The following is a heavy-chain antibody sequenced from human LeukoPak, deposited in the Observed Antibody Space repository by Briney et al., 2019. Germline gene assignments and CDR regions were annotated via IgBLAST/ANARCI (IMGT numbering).Heavy chain of an antibody. CDR1: GYTFTSYD. V-gene: IGHV1-8*01. D-gene: IGHD6-13*01. Sequence: ASVKVSCKASGYTFTSYDINWVRQATGQGLEWMGWMNPNSGNTDYAQKFQGRVTITADESTSTAYMELSSLRSEDTAVYYCAVGTPSSRDYWGQGTLVTVSS. J-gene: IGHJ4*02. CDR3: AVGTPSSRDY. CDR2: MNPNSGNT.